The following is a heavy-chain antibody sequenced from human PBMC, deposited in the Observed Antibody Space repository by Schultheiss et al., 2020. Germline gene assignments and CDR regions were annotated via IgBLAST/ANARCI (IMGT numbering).Heavy chain of an antibody. CDR1: GGSISSGGYY. Sequence: ETLSLTCTVSGGSISSGGYYWSWIRQHPGKGLEWIGEIYHSGSTNYNPSLKSRVTISVNMSKNQFSLKLSSVTAADTAVYYCAKPRGGTDFDYWGQGTLVTVSS. J-gene: IGHJ4*02. D-gene: IGHD3-16*01. CDR2: IYHSGST. CDR3: AKPRGGTDFDY. V-gene: IGHV4-39*07.